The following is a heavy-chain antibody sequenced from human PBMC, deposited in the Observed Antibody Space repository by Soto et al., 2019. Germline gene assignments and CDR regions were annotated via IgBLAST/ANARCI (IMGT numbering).Heavy chain of an antibody. CDR2: INPSGGST. Sequence: ASVKVSSKGSGCPVSMYITDGVLQAPGQGLEWMGIINPSGGSTSYAQKFQGRVTMTRDTSTSKVYMELSSLRSEDTAVYYCARDGFLYGSGSYSLDYWGQGTLVTVSS. J-gene: IGHJ4*02. CDR3: ARDGFLYGSGSYSLDY. D-gene: IGHD3-10*01. V-gene: IGHV1-46*03. CDR1: GCPVSMYI.